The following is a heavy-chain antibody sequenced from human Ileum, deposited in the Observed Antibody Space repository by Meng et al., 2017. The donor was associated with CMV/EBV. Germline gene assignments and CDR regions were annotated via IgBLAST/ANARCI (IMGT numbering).Heavy chain of an antibody. D-gene: IGHD2-15*01. CDR3: VRQVVAASFDY. Sequence: QVQLQESGPGLVKPSETLSLTCSVSGGSINSFYWSWIRQPAGKGLEWIGRIYSSGIINYNPSLKSRVTVSVDTSKNQFSLNLRSVTATDSAVYYCVRQVVAASFDYWGQGALVTVSS. V-gene: IGHV4-4*07. CDR2: IYSSGII. J-gene: IGHJ4*02. CDR1: GGSINSFY.